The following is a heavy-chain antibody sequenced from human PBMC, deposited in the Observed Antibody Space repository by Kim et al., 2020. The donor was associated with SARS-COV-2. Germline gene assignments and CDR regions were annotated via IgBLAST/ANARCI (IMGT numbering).Heavy chain of an antibody. Sequence: VKGRFTISRDTSKNTVYLQMNSLRAEDTAVYYCARSYYDSRGYPYYHGLDVWGRGTPVTVSS. CDR3: ARSYYDSRGYPYYHGLDV. V-gene: IGHV3-30*07. D-gene: IGHD3-22*01. J-gene: IGHJ6*02.